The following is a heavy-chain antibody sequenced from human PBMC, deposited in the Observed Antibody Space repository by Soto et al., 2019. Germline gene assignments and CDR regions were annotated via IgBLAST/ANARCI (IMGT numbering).Heavy chain of an antibody. V-gene: IGHV4-59*01. J-gene: IGHJ3*02. Sequence: SENLSLPCTVSGGSISSYYLSWIRQPPGKGLEWIGYIYYSGSTNYNPSLKSRVTISVDTSKNQFSLKLSSVTAADTAVYYCARVGFWSGYPWGAFDIWGQGTMVTVSS. D-gene: IGHD3-3*01. CDR3: ARVGFWSGYPWGAFDI. CDR1: GGSISSYY. CDR2: IYYSGST.